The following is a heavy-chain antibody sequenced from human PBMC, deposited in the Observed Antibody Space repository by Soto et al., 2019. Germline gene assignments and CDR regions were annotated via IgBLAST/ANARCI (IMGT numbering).Heavy chain of an antibody. CDR3: ALIKVCSRTDCYLDSFGP. CDR2: IFSNDDK. V-gene: IGHV2-26*01. J-gene: IGHJ5*02. Sequence: QVTLKESGPVLVKPTETLTLTCTVSGLSLNNDRLGVSWILQPPGKALQWLAHIFSNDDKSYSTSLKSRLTITKDTCISQRVLTMTNRDAVDSATYYCALIKVCSRTDCYLDSFGPWGQETLVAVSS. CDR1: GLSLNNDRLG. D-gene: IGHD2-2*01.